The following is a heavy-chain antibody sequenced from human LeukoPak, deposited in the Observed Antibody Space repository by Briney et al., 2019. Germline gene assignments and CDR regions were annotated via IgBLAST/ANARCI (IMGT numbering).Heavy chain of an antibody. Sequence: GGSLSLSCAASGFPFSSYAMSWARQAPGKGLEGVSPIRGGGDNTYYTDSVKGRFTISRDNSKNTLYLQMNSLRAEDMAVYYCTKDLGNFWSGYDTYNWFDPWGQGTLVTVSS. CDR3: TKDLGNFWSGYDTYNWFDP. CDR2: IRGGGDNT. CDR1: GFPFSSYA. D-gene: IGHD3-3*01. J-gene: IGHJ5*02. V-gene: IGHV3-23*01.